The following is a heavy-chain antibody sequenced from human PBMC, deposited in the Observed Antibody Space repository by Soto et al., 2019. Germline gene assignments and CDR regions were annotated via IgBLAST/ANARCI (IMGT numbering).Heavy chain of an antibody. CDR3: ARGFCSSTAEYYYYYYGMDV. Sequence: PSETLSLTCAVYGGSFSGYYWSWIRQPPGKGLEWIGEINHSGSTNYNPSLKSRVTISVDTSKNQFSLKLSSVTAADTAVYYCARGFCSSTAEYYYYYYGMDVWGQGTTVTVSS. CDR2: INHSGST. V-gene: IGHV4-34*01. J-gene: IGHJ6*02. D-gene: IGHD2-2*01. CDR1: GGSFSGYY.